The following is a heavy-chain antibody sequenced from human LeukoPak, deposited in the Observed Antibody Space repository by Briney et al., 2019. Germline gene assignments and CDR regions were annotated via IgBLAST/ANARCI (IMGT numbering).Heavy chain of an antibody. CDR2: IFYSGST. Sequence: PSETLSLTCTVSSGSISTSNYYWGWVRQPPGKAPEWIGNIFYSGSTYYSPSLKSRVTISVDTSKNQFSLKLSSVTAADTAVYYCARLNGYGDYYAFDIWGQGTMVTVSS. D-gene: IGHD4-17*01. V-gene: IGHV4-39*07. CDR3: ARLNGYGDYYAFDI. CDR1: SGSISTSNYY. J-gene: IGHJ3*02.